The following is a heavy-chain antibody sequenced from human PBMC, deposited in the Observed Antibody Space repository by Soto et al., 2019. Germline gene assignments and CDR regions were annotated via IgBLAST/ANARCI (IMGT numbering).Heavy chain of an antibody. J-gene: IGHJ4*02. CDR3: ARAPVGLDTISYFDY. Sequence: SETLSLTCTVSGDSVSSVGFHWAWLRRPPGKGLEWIGYIYNGGSTYYRPSLESRMHMSLGATRNHYSLRLTSVTAADTAVYFCARAPVGLDTISYFDYWGQGKLVTVSS. D-gene: IGHD3-3*01. CDR1: GDSVSSVGFH. CDR2: IYNGGST. V-gene: IGHV4-30-4*01.